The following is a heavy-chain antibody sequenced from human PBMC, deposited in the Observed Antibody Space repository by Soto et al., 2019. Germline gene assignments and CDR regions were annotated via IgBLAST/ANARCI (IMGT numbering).Heavy chain of an antibody. CDR2: IKNKANNYAT. Sequence: PGGSLRLSCAGSGFSFSDYAIHWVRQASGKGLEWVGRIKNKANNYATASAASLKSRFTVSRDDSRNKAYLQMNSLETDDTAEIYCTRLSEGAYYHYGMNVWVQGTTVTVSS. CDR1: GFSFSDYA. D-gene: IGHD1-26*01. CDR3: TRLSEGAYYHYGMNV. J-gene: IGHJ6*02. V-gene: IGHV3-73*01.